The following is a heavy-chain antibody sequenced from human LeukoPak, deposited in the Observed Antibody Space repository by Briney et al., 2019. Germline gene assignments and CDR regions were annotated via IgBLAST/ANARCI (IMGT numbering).Heavy chain of an antibody. Sequence: ASVKVSCKASGYTFTGYYMHWVRQAPGQGLEWMGIINPSGGSTSYAQKFQGRVTMTRDTSTSTVYMELSSLRSEDTAVYYCARDPYYCSSTSCYEGFDPWGQGTLVTVSS. J-gene: IGHJ5*02. CDR3: ARDPYYCSSTSCYEGFDP. CDR2: INPSGGST. D-gene: IGHD2-2*01. CDR1: GYTFTGYY. V-gene: IGHV1-46*01.